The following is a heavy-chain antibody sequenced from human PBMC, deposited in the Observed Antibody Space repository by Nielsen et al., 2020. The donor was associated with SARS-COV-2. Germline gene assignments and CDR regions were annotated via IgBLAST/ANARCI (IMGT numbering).Heavy chain of an antibody. Sequence: GGSLRLSCAASGFTFDDYGMSWVRQVPGKGLEWVSGINWNGGSTGYADSVKGRFTISRDNAKNSLYLQMNSLRAEDTALYHCATEAVADDWYFDLWGRGTLVTVSS. J-gene: IGHJ2*01. V-gene: IGHV3-20*01. CDR3: ATEAVADDWYFDL. CDR1: GFTFDDYG. D-gene: IGHD6-19*01. CDR2: INWNGGST.